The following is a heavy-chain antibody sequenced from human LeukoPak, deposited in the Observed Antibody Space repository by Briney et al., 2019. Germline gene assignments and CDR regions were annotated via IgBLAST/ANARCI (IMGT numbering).Heavy chain of an antibody. CDR2: IYYSGST. CDR1: GGSISSSSYY. D-gene: IGHD3-10*01. Sequence: SETLSLTCTVSGGSISSSSYYWGWIRQPPGKGLEWIGSIYYSGSTYYNPSLKSRFTISVDTSKNQFSLKLSSVTAADTAVYYCARLTMVRYYYYYYGMDVWGQGTTVTVSS. J-gene: IGHJ6*02. CDR3: ARLTMVRYYYYYYGMDV. V-gene: IGHV4-39*01.